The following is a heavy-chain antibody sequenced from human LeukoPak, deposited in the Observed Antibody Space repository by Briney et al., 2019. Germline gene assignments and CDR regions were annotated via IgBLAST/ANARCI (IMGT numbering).Heavy chain of an antibody. CDR2: ISGGSSSI. CDR1: GFIFADYA. V-gene: IGHV3-9*01. J-gene: IGHJ6*03. CDR3: AKGAGDMDV. D-gene: IGHD3-10*01. Sequence: GGLLIFSCAAAGFIFADYAMRWLRQARGGGLGWVSGISGGSSSIGYADSVKGRFTISRDNAKKSLYLQMNSLRAEDTALYYCAKGAGDMDVWGKGTTVTVSS.